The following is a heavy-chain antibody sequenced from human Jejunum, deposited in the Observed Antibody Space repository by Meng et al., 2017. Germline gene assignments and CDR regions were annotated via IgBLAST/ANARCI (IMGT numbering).Heavy chain of an antibody. V-gene: IGHV3-49*04. J-gene: IGHJ4*02. CDR1: GFTFGDYA. CDR3: RRDYGGNTRNFDS. D-gene: IGHD4-23*01. CDR2: IRSKANGGTT. Sequence: GESLKISCTASGFTFGDYAMSWVRQAPGKGLEWIGFIRSKANGGTTEHAASVKGRFTISRDDSKSIAYLQLNSLKTEDTAVYYCRRDYGGNTRNFDSWGQGTLVTVSS.